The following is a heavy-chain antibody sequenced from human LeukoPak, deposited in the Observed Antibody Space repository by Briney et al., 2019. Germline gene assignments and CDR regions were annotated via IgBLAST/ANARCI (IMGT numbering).Heavy chain of an antibody. D-gene: IGHD5-24*01. V-gene: IGHV3-21*01. CDR1: GFTFSSYS. Sequence: GGSLRLSCAASGFTFSSYSMNWVRQAPGKGLEWVSSISSSSSYIYYADSVKGRFTISRDNAKNSLYLQMNSLRAEDTAVYYCARVGDSDAFDIWGQGTMVTVSS. CDR2: ISSSSSYI. CDR3: ARVGDSDAFDI. J-gene: IGHJ3*02.